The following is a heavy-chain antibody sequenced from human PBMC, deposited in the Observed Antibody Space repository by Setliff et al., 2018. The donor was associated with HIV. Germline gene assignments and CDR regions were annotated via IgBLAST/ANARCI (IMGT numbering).Heavy chain of an antibody. Sequence: SGGSLRLSCAASGFTFSYYGMHWVRQAPGKGLDWVAFIPYDGSNKYYADSVKGRFTISRDNSKNTLYLQMNSLRAEETAAYFCAKDFVYSSGWYLVSGTFDIWGQGTKVTVSS. CDR2: IPYDGSNK. D-gene: IGHD6-19*01. CDR3: AKDFVYSSGWYLVSGTFDI. J-gene: IGHJ3*02. CDR1: GFTFSYYG. V-gene: IGHV3-30*02.